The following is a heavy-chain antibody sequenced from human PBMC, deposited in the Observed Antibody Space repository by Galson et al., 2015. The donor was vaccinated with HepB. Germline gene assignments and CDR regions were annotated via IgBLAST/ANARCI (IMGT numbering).Heavy chain of an antibody. CDR2: IIPIFGSP. Sequence: SVKVSCKASGGSFINYAINWVRQAPGQGLEWVGGIIPIFGSPMYAQKFQDKVTITADESTSTAYLELSSLRSEDTALYYCAKVGRGYGGFDPGNYNFDSWGQGTLVTVSS. CDR1: GGSFINYA. J-gene: IGHJ4*02. V-gene: IGHV1-69*13. CDR3: AKVGRGYGGFDPGNYNFDS. D-gene: IGHD5-12*01.